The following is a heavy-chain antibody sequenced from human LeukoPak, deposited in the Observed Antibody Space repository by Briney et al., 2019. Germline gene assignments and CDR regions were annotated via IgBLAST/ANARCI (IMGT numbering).Heavy chain of an antibody. V-gene: IGHV3-73*01. J-gene: IGHJ3*02. CDR1: GFAFSDSD. CDR2: IRSKANNYAT. CDR3: TRRAWGSGWGAFDI. Sequence: PGGSLRLSCAASGFAFSDSDMYWVRQAPGKGLEWVGRIRSKANNYATAYAVSVKGRFTISRDDSKNTAHLQMNRPKTEDTAVYYCTRRAWGSGWGAFDIWGQGTMVTVPS. D-gene: IGHD6-19*01.